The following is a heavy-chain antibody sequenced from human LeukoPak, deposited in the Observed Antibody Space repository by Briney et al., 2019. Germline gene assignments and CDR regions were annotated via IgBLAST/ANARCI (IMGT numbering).Heavy chain of an antibody. D-gene: IGHD1-7*01. CDR3: AKARYNWNSAPDY. Sequence: GGSLRLSCAASGFTFSSYSMNWVRQAPGKGLEWVSSISSSSSYIYYADSVKGRFTISRDNAKNSLYLQMNSLRAEDTAVYYCAKARYNWNSAPDYWGQGTLVTVSS. V-gene: IGHV3-21*01. CDR1: GFTFSSYS. CDR2: ISSSSSYI. J-gene: IGHJ4*02.